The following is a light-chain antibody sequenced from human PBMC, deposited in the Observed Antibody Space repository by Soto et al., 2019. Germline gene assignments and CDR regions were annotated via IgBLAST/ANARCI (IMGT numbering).Light chain of an antibody. V-gene: IGLV2-23*02. CDR1: SSDVGSYNL. Sequence: QSALTQPASVSGSPGQSITISCTGTSSDVGSYNLVSWYQQHPGKAPKLMIYEVSKRPSGVSNRFSGSKSGNTASLTICGLQAEDEADYYCCSYAGSSTWVFGGGTKVTVL. CDR2: EVS. J-gene: IGLJ3*02. CDR3: CSYAGSSTWV.